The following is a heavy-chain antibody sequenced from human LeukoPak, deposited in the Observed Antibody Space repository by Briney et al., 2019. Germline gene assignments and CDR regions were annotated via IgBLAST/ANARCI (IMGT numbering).Heavy chain of an antibody. CDR3: ARPAYGSGSYSGFDY. Sequence: SETLSLTCAVSGGSISSSSYYWGWIRQPPGKGLEWIGTIYYSGSTYYNPSLKSRVTISEDTSKNQFSLKLSSVTAADTAVYYCARPAYGSGSYSGFDYWGQGTLVTVSS. D-gene: IGHD3-10*01. V-gene: IGHV4-39*01. CDR1: GGSISSSSYY. J-gene: IGHJ4*02. CDR2: IYYSGST.